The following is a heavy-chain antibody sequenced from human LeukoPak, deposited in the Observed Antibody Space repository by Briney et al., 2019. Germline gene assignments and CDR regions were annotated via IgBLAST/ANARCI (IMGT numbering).Heavy chain of an antibody. CDR1: GFTFSSYW. V-gene: IGHV3-74*01. D-gene: IGHD3-3*01. CDR2: INSDGSST. J-gene: IGHJ4*02. CDR3: ARGGLRLRIFGVGLIDY. Sequence: GGSLRLSCAASGFTFSSYWMHWARQAPGKGLVWVSRINSDGSSTSYADSVKGRFTISRDNAKNTLYLQMNSLRAEDTAVYYCARGGLRLRIFGVGLIDYWGQGTLVTVSS.